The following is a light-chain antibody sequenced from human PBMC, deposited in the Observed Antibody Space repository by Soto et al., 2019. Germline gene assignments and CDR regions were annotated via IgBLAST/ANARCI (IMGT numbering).Light chain of an antibody. CDR3: SSYTSSSTLV. CDR2: EVS. V-gene: IGLV2-14*01. J-gene: IGLJ1*01. Sequence: QSALTQPASVSGSPGQSITISCTGTSSDVGGYNYVSWYQQHPGKAPKLMIYEVSNRPSGVSNRFSGSKSGNTASLTISGLKNDDETDYYCSSYTSSSTLVFGTGTKVTVL. CDR1: SSDVGGYNY.